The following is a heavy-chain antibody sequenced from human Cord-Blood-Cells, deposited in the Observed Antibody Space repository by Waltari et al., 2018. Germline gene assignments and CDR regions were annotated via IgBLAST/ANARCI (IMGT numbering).Heavy chain of an antibody. V-gene: IGHV4-39*01. D-gene: IGHD6-19*01. J-gene: IGHJ4*02. CDR2: IYYSGST. CDR3: ATLSSGWYYFDY. CDR1: GGSIRSSSYS. Sequence: QLQLQESGPGLVKPSETLSLTCPVTGGSIRSSSYSWAGIRQPPGKGLEWIGSIYYSGSTYYNPSLKSRVTISVDTSKNQFSLKLSSVTAADTAVYYCATLSSGWYYFDYWGQGTLVTVSS.